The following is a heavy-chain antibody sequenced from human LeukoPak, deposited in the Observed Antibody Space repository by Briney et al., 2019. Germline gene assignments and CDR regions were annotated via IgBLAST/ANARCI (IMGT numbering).Heavy chain of an antibody. CDR2: ITDTGGGT. Sequence: GGSLRLSCAASAFTFSTYAMSWVRQAPGQGPDWVASITDTGGGTYYADSVKGRFTISRDNAKNTLYLQMNSLRAEDTAVYYCVRGWAERTGSSFYFDCWGQGTLVTVTS. D-gene: IGHD1-26*01. CDR1: AFTFSTYA. CDR3: VRGWAERTGSSFYFDC. V-gene: IGHV3-23*01. J-gene: IGHJ4*02.